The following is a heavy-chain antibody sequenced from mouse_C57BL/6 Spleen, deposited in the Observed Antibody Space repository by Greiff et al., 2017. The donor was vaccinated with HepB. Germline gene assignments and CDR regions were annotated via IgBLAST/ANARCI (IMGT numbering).Heavy chain of an antibody. CDR3: ARGGDGYDRFAY. V-gene: IGHV1-69*01. Sequence: QVQLQQSGAELVMPGASVKLSCKASGYTFTSYWMHWVKQRPGQGLEWIGEIDPSDSYTNYNQKFKGKSTLTVDKSSSTAYMQLSSLTSEDSAVYYCARGGDGYDRFAYWGQGTLVTVSA. CDR1: GYTFTSYW. D-gene: IGHD2-2*01. CDR2: IDPSDSYT. J-gene: IGHJ3*01.